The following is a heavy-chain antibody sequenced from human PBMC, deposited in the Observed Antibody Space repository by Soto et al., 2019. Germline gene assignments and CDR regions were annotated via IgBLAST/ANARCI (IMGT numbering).Heavy chain of an antibody. Sequence: PGGSLRLSCAASGFTFSSYSMNWVRQAPGKGLEWVSYISSSSSTIYYADSVKGRFTISRDNAKNSLYLQMNSLRVEDTAVYYCTRVYYDFWSGYPHWGQGTLVTVSS. D-gene: IGHD3-3*01. CDR2: ISSSSSTI. CDR1: GFTFSSYS. CDR3: TRVYYDFWSGYPH. J-gene: IGHJ4*02. V-gene: IGHV3-48*01.